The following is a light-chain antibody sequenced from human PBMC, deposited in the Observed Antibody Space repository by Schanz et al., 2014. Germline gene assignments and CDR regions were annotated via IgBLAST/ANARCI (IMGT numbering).Light chain of an antibody. CDR1: QDISNY. Sequence: DIQMTQSPSSLSASVGDRVTITCQASQDISNYLNWYQQKPGKAPKLLIYDASNLETGVPSRFSGSGSGTDFTFTISSLQPEDIATYYCLQHNDFPLTFGGGTTVEIK. J-gene: IGKJ4*01. CDR2: DAS. V-gene: IGKV1-33*01. CDR3: LQHNDFPLT.